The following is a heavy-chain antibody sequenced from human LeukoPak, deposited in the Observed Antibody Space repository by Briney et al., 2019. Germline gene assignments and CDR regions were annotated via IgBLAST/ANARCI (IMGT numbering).Heavy chain of an antibody. V-gene: IGHV4-59*11. CDR2: IYYSGST. CDR1: RGSISSHY. Sequence: PSETLSLTCTVSRGSISSHYWSWIRQPPGKGLEWIGNIYYSGSTNYNPSLKSRVTMSVDTSKNQFSLKLSSVTATDTAVYYCARDKPDWEVSHPNWFDPWGQGTLVTVSS. CDR3: ARDKPDWEVSHPNWFDP. D-gene: IGHD1-26*01. J-gene: IGHJ5*02.